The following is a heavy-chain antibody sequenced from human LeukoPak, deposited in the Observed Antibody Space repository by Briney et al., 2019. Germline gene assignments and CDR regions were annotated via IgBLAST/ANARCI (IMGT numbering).Heavy chain of an antibody. CDR1: GYTFSGYY. Sequence: ASVKVSCKASGYTFSGYYMHWVRQAPGQGLEWMGWIKPHSGGTNLAQKFQGRVTMTRDTSISTAHMELRRLRSDDTAVYYCARDLWMSSSRTTRDYWGQGTLVTVSS. CDR2: IKPHSGGT. J-gene: IGHJ4*02. V-gene: IGHV1-2*02. CDR3: ARDLWMSSSRTTRDY. D-gene: IGHD2-2*01.